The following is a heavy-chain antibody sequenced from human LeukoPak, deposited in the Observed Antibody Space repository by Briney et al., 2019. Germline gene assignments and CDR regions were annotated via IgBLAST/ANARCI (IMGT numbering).Heavy chain of an antibody. CDR1: GFTVSSNH. V-gene: IGHV3-53*01. D-gene: IGHD6-13*01. CDR3: ASHSSSWYGFDY. CDR2: IYSGGST. Sequence: PGGSLRLSCAASGFTVSSNHMSWVRQAPGKGLEWVSVIYSGGSTYYADSVKGRFTISRDNSKNTLYLQMNSLRAEDTAVYYCASHSSSWYGFDYWAREPWSPSPQ. J-gene: IGHJ4*02.